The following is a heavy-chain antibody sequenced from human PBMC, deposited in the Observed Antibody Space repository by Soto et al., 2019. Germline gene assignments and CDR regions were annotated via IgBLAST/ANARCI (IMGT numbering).Heavy chain of an antibody. V-gene: IGHV3-30*18. CDR2: ISYDGSNK. J-gene: IGHJ3*02. CDR1: GFTFSSYG. D-gene: IGHD3-22*01. Sequence: PGSSLRLSCAASGFTFSSYGMHWVRQAPGKGLEWVAVISYDGSNKYYADSVKGRFTISRDNSKNTLYLQMNSLRAEDTAVYYCAKGQSGYYYDSSGYRENAFDIWGQGTMVTASS. CDR3: AKGQSGYYYDSSGYRENAFDI.